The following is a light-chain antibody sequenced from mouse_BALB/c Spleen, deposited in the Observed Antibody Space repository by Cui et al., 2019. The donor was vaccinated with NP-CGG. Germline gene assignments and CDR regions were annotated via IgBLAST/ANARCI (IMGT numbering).Light chain of an antibody. J-gene: IGLJ1*01. V-gene: IGLV1*01. CDR1: TGAVTTSNY. CDR2: GTK. Sequence: QAVVTQESALTTSPGETVTLTCRSSTGAVTTSNYANWVQEKPAHLFTGLIGGTKNRVPGVPARFSGSLIGDKAALTITGAQTEDEAIYFCALWYSNHWVFGGGTKLTVL. CDR3: ALWYSNHWV.